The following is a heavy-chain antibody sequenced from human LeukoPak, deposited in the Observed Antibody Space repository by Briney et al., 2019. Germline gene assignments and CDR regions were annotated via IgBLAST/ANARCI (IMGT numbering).Heavy chain of an antibody. CDR2: ISYDGSNK. D-gene: IGHD6-19*01. CDR3: ARGGGYSSKQGDY. J-gene: IGHJ4*02. V-gene: IGHV3-30*03. CDR1: GFTFSSYG. Sequence: PGGSLRLSCAASGFTFSSYGMHWVRQAPGKGLEWVAVISYDGSNKYYADSVKGRFTISRDNSKNTLYLQMNSLRAEDTAVYYCARGGGYSSKQGDYWGQGTLVTVSS.